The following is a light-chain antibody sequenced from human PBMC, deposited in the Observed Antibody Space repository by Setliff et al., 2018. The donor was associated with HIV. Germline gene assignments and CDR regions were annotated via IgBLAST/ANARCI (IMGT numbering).Light chain of an antibody. CDR2: DVS. CDR3: CSYTTSNNGVV. J-gene: IGLJ2*01. Sequence: QSVLTQPASVSGSPGQSITISCTGSSSDVGGYDYVSWYQQYPGKAPKLLIFDVSHRRSVISNRFSGSKSDNTASLTISGLQPEDEADYYCCSYTTSNNGVVFGGGTKVT. CDR1: SSDVGGYDY. V-gene: IGLV2-14*01.